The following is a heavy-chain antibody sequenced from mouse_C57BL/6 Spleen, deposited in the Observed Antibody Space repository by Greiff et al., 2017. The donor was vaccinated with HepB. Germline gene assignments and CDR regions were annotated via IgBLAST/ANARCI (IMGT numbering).Heavy chain of an antibody. V-gene: IGHV14-2*01. CDR1: GFNIKDYY. Sequence: VQLQQSGAELVKPGASVKLSCTASGFNIKDYYMHWVKQRTEQGLEWIGRIDPEDGETKYAPKFQCKATITADTSSNTAYLQLSSLTSEDTAVYYCARSSYGDYYAMDYWGQGTSVTVSS. CDR2: IDPEDGET. CDR3: ARSSYGDYYAMDY. D-gene: IGHD1-1*01. J-gene: IGHJ4*01.